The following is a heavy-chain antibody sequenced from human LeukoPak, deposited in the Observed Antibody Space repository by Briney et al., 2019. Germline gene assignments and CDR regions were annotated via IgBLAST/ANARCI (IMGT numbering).Heavy chain of an antibody. J-gene: IGHJ4*02. CDR3: ARDGGLHTNFDY. Sequence: GGSLRLSCAAPGFTFRIYWMGWVRQAPGKGLEWVANTKPDGTAEYYADSVRGRFTTSRDNANNFLYLQMSSLRGEDTALYYCARDGGLHTNFDYWGQGTLDTVSS. CDR1: GFTFRIYW. D-gene: IGHD2-15*01. CDR2: TKPDGTAE. V-gene: IGHV3-7*01.